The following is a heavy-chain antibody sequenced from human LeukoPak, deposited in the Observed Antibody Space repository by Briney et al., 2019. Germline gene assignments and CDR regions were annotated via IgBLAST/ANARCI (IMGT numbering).Heavy chain of an antibody. D-gene: IGHD3-22*01. J-gene: IGHJ4*02. Sequence: GGSLRLSCAASGFTFSSYSMNWVRQAPGKGLEWVSSISSSSSYKYYADSVKGRFTISRDNAKNSLYLQMNSLRAEDTAVYYCARDLGGYYHFDYWGQGTLVTVSS. CDR2: ISSSSSYK. CDR3: ARDLGGYYHFDY. CDR1: GFTFSSYS. V-gene: IGHV3-21*01.